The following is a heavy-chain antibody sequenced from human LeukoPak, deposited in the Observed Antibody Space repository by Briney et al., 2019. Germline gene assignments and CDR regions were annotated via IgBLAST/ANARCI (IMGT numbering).Heavy chain of an antibody. CDR1: GFTFDDYA. J-gene: IGHJ5*02. V-gene: IGHV3-43*02. D-gene: IGHD3-22*01. CDR3: AKDIGVITSGWFDP. CDR2: ISGDGGST. Sequence: GGSLRLSCAASGFTFDDYAMPWVRQAPGKGLEWVSLISGDGGSTYYADSVKGRFTISRDNSKNSLYLQMNSLRTEDTALYYCAKDIGVITSGWFDPWGQGTLVTVSS.